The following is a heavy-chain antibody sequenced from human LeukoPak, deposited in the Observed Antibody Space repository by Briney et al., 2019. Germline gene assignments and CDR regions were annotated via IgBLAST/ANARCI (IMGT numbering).Heavy chain of an antibody. CDR3: ARYYDSSGYYGVFYWFDP. D-gene: IGHD3-22*01. J-gene: IGHJ5*02. Sequence: ASVKVSCKASGYTFIGYYMHWVRQAPGQGLEWMGWINPSSGGTNYAQKFQGRVTMTRDTSISTAYMELSRLRSDDTAVYYCARYYDSSGYYGVFYWFDPWGQGTLVTVSS. CDR1: GYTFIGYY. V-gene: IGHV1-2*02. CDR2: INPSSGGT.